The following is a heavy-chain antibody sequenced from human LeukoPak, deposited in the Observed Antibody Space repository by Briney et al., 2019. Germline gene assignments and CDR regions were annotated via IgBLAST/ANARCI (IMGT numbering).Heavy chain of an antibody. D-gene: IGHD4-11*01. CDR2: TYYRSKWYN. CDR3: SRGRQQLHWFDL. V-gene: IGHV6-1*01. CDR1: GDSVSSNNAA. J-gene: IGHJ5*02. Sequence: SQTLSLTCAISGDSVSSNNAAWNWLRQSPARGLEWLGSTYYRSKWYNDYALAGKSQITVTADTSKNPVSLELRCGAPDDTAVYFCSRGRQQLHWFDLWGQGILVTVSS.